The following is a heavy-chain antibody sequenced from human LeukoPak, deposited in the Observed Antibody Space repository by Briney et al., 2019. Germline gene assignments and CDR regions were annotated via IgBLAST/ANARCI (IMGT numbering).Heavy chain of an antibody. CDR1: GFIFRTYW. V-gene: IGHV3-7*01. J-gene: IGHJ4*02. D-gene: IGHD3-10*01. Sequence: PGRSLRLSRAVSGFIFRTYWMTWVRQTAGRGLEWVANINPVGSGEYYTDFVKGRFTFSRHNDKKALSLQMNSLRDEDTAVYYCARANWEYSSGIYHFDLWGQGRLVTVSS. CDR3: ARANWEYSSGIYHFDL. CDR2: INPVGSGE.